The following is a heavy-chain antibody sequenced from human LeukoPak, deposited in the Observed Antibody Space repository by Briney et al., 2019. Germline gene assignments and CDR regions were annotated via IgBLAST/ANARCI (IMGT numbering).Heavy chain of an antibody. D-gene: IGHD5-18*01. CDR2: MNPNSGNT. CDR1: GGTFSSYA. J-gene: IGHJ6*03. CDR3: ARTPFGYSYGPEYYYYYYYMDV. Sequence: ASVKVSCKASGGTFSSYAINWVRQATGQGLKWMGWMNPNSGNTGYAQKFQGRVTITRNTSISTAYMELSSLRSEDTAVYYCARTPFGYSYGPEYYYYYYYMDVWGKGTTVTVSS. V-gene: IGHV1-8*03.